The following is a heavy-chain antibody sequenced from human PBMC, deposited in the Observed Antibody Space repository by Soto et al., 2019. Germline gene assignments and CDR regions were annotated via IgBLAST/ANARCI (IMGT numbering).Heavy chain of an antibody. CDR1: GYTFTSYG. Sequence: ASVKLCCKASGYTFTSYGISWVRQAPGQGLEWMGWISAYNGNTNYVQKLKGRVTMTTDTSTSTSYMELRSLRSDDTAVYYCAGELEAHDYSNWSQTYCYYMDVWGKGTTVTVSS. J-gene: IGHJ6*03. CDR3: AGELEAHDYSNWSQTYCYYMDV. V-gene: IGHV1-18*01. CDR2: ISAYNGNT. D-gene: IGHD4-4*01.